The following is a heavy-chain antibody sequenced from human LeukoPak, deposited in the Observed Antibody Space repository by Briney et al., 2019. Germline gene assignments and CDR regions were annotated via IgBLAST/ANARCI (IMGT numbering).Heavy chain of an antibody. Sequence: ASVKVSCKASGYTFNGCYIHWVRQAPGQGLEWMAWINPNTGGTQYAQNLQDRVTVTRDTSISTAYLELSRLTADDTAVYYCARDPVSGSLNFYMDVWGNGTTVIVSS. V-gene: IGHV1-2*02. CDR2: INPNTGGT. D-gene: IGHD6-13*01. J-gene: IGHJ6*03. CDR3: ARDPVSGSLNFYMDV. CDR1: GYTFNGCY.